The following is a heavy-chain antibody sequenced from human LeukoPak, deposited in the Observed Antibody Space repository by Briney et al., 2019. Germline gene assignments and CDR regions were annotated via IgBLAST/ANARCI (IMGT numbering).Heavy chain of an antibody. CDR1: GGSISSTVYY. J-gene: IGHJ4*02. CDR3: ARERGVRYNNEFDY. CDR2: IYYSGST. V-gene: IGHV4-39*07. Sequence: KPSETLSLTCTVSGGSISSTVYYWGWVRQPPGKGLEWVGSIYYSGSTYYNPSLKSRVTISVDTSKNQFSLNLSSVTVADTAVYYCARERGVRYNNEFDYWGQGTLVTVSS. D-gene: IGHD1-1*01.